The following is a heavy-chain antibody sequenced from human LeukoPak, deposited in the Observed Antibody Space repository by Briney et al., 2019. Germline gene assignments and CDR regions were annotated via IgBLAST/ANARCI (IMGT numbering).Heavy chain of an antibody. V-gene: IGHV3-30-3*01. CDR2: ISYDGSNK. Sequence: QTAGSLRLSSAASGFTICSYTMHWVRQAPGMGLEWVAVISYDGSNKYYADSVKGRLTVSRDNTKNTLYLQMNSLRAQDTAVYYCARDEGYYGSGSYLDYWGQGTLVTVSS. J-gene: IGHJ4*02. CDR3: ARDEGYYGSGSYLDY. D-gene: IGHD3-10*01. CDR1: GFTICSYT.